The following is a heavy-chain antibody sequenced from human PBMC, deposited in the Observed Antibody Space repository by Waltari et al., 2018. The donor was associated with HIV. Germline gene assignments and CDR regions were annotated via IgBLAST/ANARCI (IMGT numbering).Heavy chain of an antibody. J-gene: IGHJ5*02. D-gene: IGHD6-19*01. CDR2: INPNSGGT. CDR3: ARLIAVAGRLGADP. CDR1: GHPFTDAS. Sequence: QVQLVQSGAGVKKPGASVKCSCKASGHPFTDASMHWSRQAPGPGLECMGWINPNSGGTNYAQKFQGRVTMTRDTSISTAYMELSRLRSDDTAVYYCARLIAVAGRLGADPWGQGTLVTVSS. V-gene: IGHV1-2*02.